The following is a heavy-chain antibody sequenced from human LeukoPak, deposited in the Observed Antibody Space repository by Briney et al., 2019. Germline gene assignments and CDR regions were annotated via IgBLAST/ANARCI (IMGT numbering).Heavy chain of an antibody. CDR3: THSTQEIAAAGSSFDY. D-gene: IGHD6-13*01. CDR1: GFSLSTSGVG. J-gene: IGHJ4*02. V-gene: IGHV2-5*02. CDR2: IYWDDDK. Sequence: SGPTLVNPTQTLTLTCTFSGFSLSTSGVGVGWIRQPPGKALEWLALIYWDDDKRYSPSLKSRLTITKDTSKNQVVLTMTNMDPVDTATYYCTHSTQEIAAAGSSFDYWGQGTLVTVSS.